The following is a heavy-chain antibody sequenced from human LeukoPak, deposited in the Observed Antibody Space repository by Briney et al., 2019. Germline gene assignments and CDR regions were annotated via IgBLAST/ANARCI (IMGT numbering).Heavy chain of an antibody. CDR1: GGSISSYY. J-gene: IGHJ4*02. CDR2: IYYSGST. V-gene: IGHV4-59*12. CDR3: ARDRWFMGYCSTTSCNAGFSYFDY. Sequence: SETLSLTCTVSGGSISSYYWSWIRQPPGKGLEWIGYIYYSGSTNYNPSLKSRVTISVDTSKNQFSLKLSSVIAADTAVYYCARDRWFMGYCSTTSCNAGFSYFDYWGQGTLVTVSS. D-gene: IGHD2-2*01.